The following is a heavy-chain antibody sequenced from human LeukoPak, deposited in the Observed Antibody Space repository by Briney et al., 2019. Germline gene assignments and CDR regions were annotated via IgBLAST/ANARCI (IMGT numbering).Heavy chain of an antibody. CDR1: GFTFSSYG. CDR3: ASLYDSSGYPFDY. J-gene: IGHJ4*02. D-gene: IGHD3-22*01. CDR2: ISGSGGST. Sequence: GGTLRLSCAASGFTFSSYGMSWVRQAPGKGLEWVSGISGSGGSTSYAQKFQGRVTMTRDMSTSTVYMELSSLRSEDTAVYYCASLYDSSGYPFDYWGQGTLVTVSS. V-gene: IGHV3-23*01.